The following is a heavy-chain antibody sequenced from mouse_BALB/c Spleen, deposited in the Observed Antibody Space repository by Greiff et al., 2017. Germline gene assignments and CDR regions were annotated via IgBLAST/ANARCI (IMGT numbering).Heavy chain of an antibody. D-gene: IGHD2-10*01. J-gene: IGHJ3*01. CDR2: ISSGGST. V-gene: IGHV5-6-5*01. Sequence: EVQLVESGGGLVKPGGSLKLSCAASGFTFSSYAMSWVRQTPEKRLEWVASISSGGSTYYPDSVKGRFTISRDNARNILYLQMSSLRSEDTAMYYCARVAYYGNLFAYWGQGTLVTVSA. CDR3: ARVAYYGNLFAY. CDR1: GFTFSSYA.